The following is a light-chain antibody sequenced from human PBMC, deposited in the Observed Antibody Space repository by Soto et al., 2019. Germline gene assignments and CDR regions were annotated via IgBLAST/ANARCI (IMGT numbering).Light chain of an antibody. CDR3: QHYGYSQWT. V-gene: IGKV3-20*01. J-gene: IGKJ1*01. Sequence: VLTQSPGTLSLSPGERATLSCRASQTGSNSYLAWYQHKSGQAPRLLIYGVYTRASGIPDRFSGSGSGTEFTLTITRLEPEDSAVYFCQHYGYSQWTFGQGTKVDNK. CDR2: GVY. CDR1: QTGSNSY.